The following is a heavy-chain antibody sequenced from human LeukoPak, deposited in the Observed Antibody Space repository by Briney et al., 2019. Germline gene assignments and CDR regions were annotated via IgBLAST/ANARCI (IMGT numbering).Heavy chain of an antibody. V-gene: IGHV3-30*03. J-gene: IGHJ6*02. Sequence: SGRSLRLSCAASGFTFSSYGMHWVRQAPGKGLEWVAVISYDGSNKYYADSVKGRFTISRDNSKNTLYLQMNSLRAEDTAVYYCARTESSGYYYEPKNGMDVWGQGTTVTVSS. CDR1: GFTFSSYG. CDR3: ARTESSGYYYEPKNGMDV. CDR2: ISYDGSNK. D-gene: IGHD3-22*01.